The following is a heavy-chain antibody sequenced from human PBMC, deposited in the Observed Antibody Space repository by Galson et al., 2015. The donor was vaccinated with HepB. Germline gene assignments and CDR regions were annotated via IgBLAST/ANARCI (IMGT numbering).Heavy chain of an antibody. D-gene: IGHD2-15*01. Sequence: SVKVSCKASGYTFTSYAMHWVRQAPGQRLEWMGWINAGNGNTKYSQKFQGRVTITRDTSASTAYMELSSLRSEDTAVYYCARAQPSDIVVVFAHFDYWGQGTLVTVSS. V-gene: IGHV1-3*01. CDR1: GYTFTSYA. J-gene: IGHJ4*02. CDR2: INAGNGNT. CDR3: ARAQPSDIVVVFAHFDY.